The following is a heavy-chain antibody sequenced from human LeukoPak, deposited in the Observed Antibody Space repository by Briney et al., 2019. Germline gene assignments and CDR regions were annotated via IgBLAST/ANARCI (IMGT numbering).Heavy chain of an antibody. Sequence: PGGSLRLSCAASGFTFSSYALSWVSQAPGKGLEWVSAINYSGGTTYYADSVKGRFTISRDNSKYTLYLQMNSLRVEDTAVYFCAKVGTWTYWGQGTLVTVSS. CDR2: INYSGGTT. D-gene: IGHD3/OR15-3a*01. J-gene: IGHJ4*02. V-gene: IGHV3-23*01. CDR3: AKVGTWTY. CDR1: GFTFSSYA.